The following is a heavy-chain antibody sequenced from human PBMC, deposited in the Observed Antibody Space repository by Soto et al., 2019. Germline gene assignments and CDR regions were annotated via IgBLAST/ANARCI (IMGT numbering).Heavy chain of an antibody. CDR1: GYTFTSYG. CDR2: ISAYNGNT. Sequence: ASVKVSCKASGYTFTSYGISWVRQAPGQGLEWMGWISAYNGNTNYAQKLQGRVTMTTDTSTSTAYMELRSLRSDDTAVYYCARDNPKIYCSSTSCYEDAFDIWGQGTMVPVSS. V-gene: IGHV1-18*01. J-gene: IGHJ3*02. CDR3: ARDNPKIYCSSTSCYEDAFDI. D-gene: IGHD2-2*01.